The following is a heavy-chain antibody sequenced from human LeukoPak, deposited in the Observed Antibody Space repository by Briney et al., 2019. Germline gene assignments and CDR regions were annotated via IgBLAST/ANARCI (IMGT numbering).Heavy chain of an antibody. CDR3: ARVEVRGVLDY. V-gene: IGHV4-30-4*01. J-gene: IGHJ4*02. Sequence: SETLSLTCTVSGGSISSGNYYWSWIRQPPGTGLEWIGYIYYSGSTYYNPSLKSRVTISVDSSKNQFSLKLSSVTAADTAVYYCARVEVRGVLDYWGQGTLVTVSS. CDR2: IYYSGST. D-gene: IGHD3-10*01. CDR1: GGSISSGNYY.